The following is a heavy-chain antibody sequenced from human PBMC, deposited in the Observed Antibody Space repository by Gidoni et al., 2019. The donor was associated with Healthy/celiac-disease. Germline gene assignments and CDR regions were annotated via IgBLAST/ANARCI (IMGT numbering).Heavy chain of an antibody. V-gene: IGHV3-30*18. J-gene: IGHJ4*02. Sequence: QVQLVESGGGVVPPGRSLRLSCAASGFTFSSYGMHWVRQAPGKGLEWVAVISYDGSNKYYADSVKGRFTISRDNSKNTLYLQMNSRRAEDTAVYYCAKDDQSIAARPLDYWGQGTLVTVSS. D-gene: IGHD6-6*01. CDR3: AKDDQSIAARPLDY. CDR2: ISYDGSNK. CDR1: GFTFSSYG.